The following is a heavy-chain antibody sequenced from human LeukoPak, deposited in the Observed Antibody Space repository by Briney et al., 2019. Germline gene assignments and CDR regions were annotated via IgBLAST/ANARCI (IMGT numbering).Heavy chain of an antibody. CDR3: AKDRSVVPAAHAFDY. J-gene: IGHJ4*02. CDR2: IYYSGNT. CDR1: GFTFSSYAMH. V-gene: IGHV4-30-4*01. Sequence: LRLSCAASGFTFSSYAMHWVRQPPGKGLEWIGNIYYSGNTYYDPSLKSRVTISVDTSKNQFSLKLSSVTAADTAVYYCAKDRSVVPAAHAFDYWGQGTLVTVSS. D-gene: IGHD2-2*01.